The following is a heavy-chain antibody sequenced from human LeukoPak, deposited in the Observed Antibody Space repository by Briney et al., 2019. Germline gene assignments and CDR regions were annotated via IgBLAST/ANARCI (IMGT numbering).Heavy chain of an antibody. CDR3: AREVGILWFGELLPGPYFDY. CDR2: IYYSGST. D-gene: IGHD3-10*01. J-gene: IGHJ4*02. V-gene: IGHV4-61*01. Sequence: SETLSLTCTVSGGSVSSGSYYWSWIRQPPGKGLEWIGYIYYSGSTNYNPSLKSRVTISVDTSKNQFSLKLSSVTAADTAVYYCAREVGILWFGELLPGPYFDYWGQGTLVTVSS. CDR1: GGSVSSGSYY.